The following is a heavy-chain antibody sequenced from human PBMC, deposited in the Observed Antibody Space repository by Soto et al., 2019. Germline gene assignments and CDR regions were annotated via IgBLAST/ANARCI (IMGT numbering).Heavy chain of an antibody. CDR3: ARDLRYCSGGSCLIEYLVY. Sequence: ASVKVSCKASGYTFTSYGITWVRKAPGQGLEWMGWISAYNGNTNYAQKLQGRVTMTTDTSTSTAYMELRSVRSDDTAVYYCARDLRYCSGGSCLIEYLVYWGQGTLVTDSA. CDR2: ISAYNGNT. CDR1: GYTFTSYG. J-gene: IGHJ4*02. D-gene: IGHD2-15*01. V-gene: IGHV1-18*01.